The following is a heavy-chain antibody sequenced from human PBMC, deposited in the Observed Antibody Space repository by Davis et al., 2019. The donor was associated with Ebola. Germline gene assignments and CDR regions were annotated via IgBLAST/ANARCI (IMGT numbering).Heavy chain of an antibody. CDR1: GFTFSSYG. CDR3: AREVHGMDV. V-gene: IGHV3-33*01. CDR2: IWYDGSNK. Sequence: SLKISCAASGFTFSSYGMHWVRQAPGKGLEWVAVIWYDGSNKYYADSVKGRFTISRDNSKNTLYLQMNSLRAEDTAVYYCAREVHGMDVWGQGTTVTVSS. J-gene: IGHJ6*02.